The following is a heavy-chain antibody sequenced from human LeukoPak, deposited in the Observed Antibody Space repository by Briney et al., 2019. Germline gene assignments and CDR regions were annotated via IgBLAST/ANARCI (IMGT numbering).Heavy chain of an antibody. V-gene: IGHV1-46*01. CDR1: GYTFTSYY. CDR2: INPSGGST. Sequence: ASVKVSCKASGYTFTSYYMHWVRQAPGQGLEWMGIINPSGGSTSYAQKFQGRVTLTRDTSTSTVYMELSSLRSEDTAVYYCARTYYYDSSGYYPYYWGQGTLVTVSS. CDR3: ARTYYYDSSGYYPYY. J-gene: IGHJ4*02. D-gene: IGHD3-22*01.